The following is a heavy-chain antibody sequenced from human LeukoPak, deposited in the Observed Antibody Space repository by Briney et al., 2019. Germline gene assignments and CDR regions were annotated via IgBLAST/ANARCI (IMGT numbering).Heavy chain of an antibody. D-gene: IGHD5-24*01. J-gene: IGHJ4*02. CDR2: DYYTGST. Sequence: SETLSLTCTVSGGSITSSSYYWSWIRQPPGKGLEWIGSDYYTGSTYYNPSLKSRVTISVDTSKNQLSLKLSSVTAADTAVYYCARGRRDGYNLRNSDYWGQGTLVTVSS. CDR1: GGSITSSSYY. V-gene: IGHV4-39*07. CDR3: ARGRRDGYNLRNSDY.